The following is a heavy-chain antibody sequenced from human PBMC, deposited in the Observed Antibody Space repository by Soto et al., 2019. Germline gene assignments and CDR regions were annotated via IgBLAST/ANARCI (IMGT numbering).Heavy chain of an antibody. J-gene: IGHJ4*02. CDR3: ARFPSGTSYFDY. CDR1: SGSIISSNW. CDR2: VYHSGST. V-gene: IGHV4-4*02. Sequence: PSETLSLTCAVSSGSIISSNWWSWVRQPPGKGLEWIGEVYHSGSTTYNPSLKSRVTISVDKSKNQFSLMLTSVTAADPAVYYCARFPSGTSYFDYWGQGNLVTVSS. D-gene: IGHD3-10*01.